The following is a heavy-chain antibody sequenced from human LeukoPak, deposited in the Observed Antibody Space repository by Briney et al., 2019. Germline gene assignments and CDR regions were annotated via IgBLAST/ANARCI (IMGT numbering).Heavy chain of an antibody. V-gene: IGHV3-7*03. Sequence: GGSLRLSCVASGFTFGKYWMSWVRQAPGRGLEWVANIKLDGSEKNYVDSVKGRFTISRDNTKNSLYLQMNSLRVEDTAVFYCARDQYDTWSRRGNFDSWGQGTLVIVSS. CDR1: GFTFGKYW. D-gene: IGHD3-3*01. CDR3: ARDQYDTWSRRGNFDS. CDR2: IKLDGSEK. J-gene: IGHJ4*02.